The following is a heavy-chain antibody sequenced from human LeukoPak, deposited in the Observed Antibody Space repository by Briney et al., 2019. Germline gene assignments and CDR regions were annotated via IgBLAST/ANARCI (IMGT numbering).Heavy chain of an antibody. CDR1: GLTFSSYG. CDR3: ARDGGFFDWYFDY. Sequence: PGRSLRLSCAASGLTFSSYGMHWVRQAPGKGLEWVAVIWYDGSNKYYADSVKGRFTISRDNSKTTLYLQMNSLRAEDTAVYYCARDGGFFDWYFDYWGQGTLVTVSS. J-gene: IGHJ4*02. D-gene: IGHD3-9*01. V-gene: IGHV3-33*01. CDR2: IWYDGSNK.